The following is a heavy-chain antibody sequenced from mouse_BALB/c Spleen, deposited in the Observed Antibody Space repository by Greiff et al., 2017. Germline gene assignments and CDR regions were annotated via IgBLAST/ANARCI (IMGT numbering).Heavy chain of an antibody. Sequence: EVKLVESGPGLVKPSQSLSLTCTVTGYSITSDYAWNWIRQFPGNKLEWMGYISYSGSTSYNPSLKSRISITRDTSKNQFFLQLNSVTTEDTATYYCARAVYYDYDGHYFDYWGQGTTLTVSS. CDR2: ISYSGST. V-gene: IGHV3-2*02. CDR1: GYSITSDYA. J-gene: IGHJ2*01. CDR3: ARAVYYDYDGHYFDY. D-gene: IGHD2-4*01.